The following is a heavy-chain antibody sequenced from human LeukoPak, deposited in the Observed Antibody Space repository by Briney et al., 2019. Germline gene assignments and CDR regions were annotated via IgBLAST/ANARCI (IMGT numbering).Heavy chain of an antibody. D-gene: IGHD1-7*01. J-gene: IGHJ5*02. CDR3: AHKPAQKNYFDP. CDR1: GFSLSAPQVA. Sequence: SGPTLVKPTQTLTLTCTFSGFSLSAPQVAVGWIRQPPGKALEFLALTYWGDDKRFSSSLRSRLTITSDASKNQVVLKVANLDPVDTATYYCAHKPAQKNYFDPWGQGTLVTVSS. CDR2: TYWGDDK. V-gene: IGHV2-5*02.